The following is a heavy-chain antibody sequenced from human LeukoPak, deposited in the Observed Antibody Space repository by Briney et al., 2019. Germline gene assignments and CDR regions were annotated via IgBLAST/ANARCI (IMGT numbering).Heavy chain of an antibody. V-gene: IGHV4-59*08. Sequence: SETLSLTCTVSGGSISSYYWSWIRQPPGKGLEWIGYIYYSGSTNYNPSLKSRVTISVDTSKIQFSLKLSSVTAADTAVYYCARTMVRGPDDYWGQGTLVTVSS. CDR1: GGSISSYY. CDR3: ARTMVRGPDDY. CDR2: IYYSGST. J-gene: IGHJ4*02. D-gene: IGHD3-10*01.